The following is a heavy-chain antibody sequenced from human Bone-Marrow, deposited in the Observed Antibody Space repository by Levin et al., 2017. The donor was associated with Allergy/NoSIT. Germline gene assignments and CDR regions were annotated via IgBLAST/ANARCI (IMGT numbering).Heavy chain of an antibody. D-gene: IGHD6-13*01. Sequence: GGSLRLSCAASGFTFSSYAMSWVRQAPGKGLEWVSAISGSGGSTYYADSVKGRFTISRDNSKNTLYLQMNSLRAEDTAVYYCAKDPHSSSWYPLYGMDVWGQGTTVTVSS. CDR1: GFTFSSYA. V-gene: IGHV3-23*01. J-gene: IGHJ6*02. CDR2: ISGSGGST. CDR3: AKDPHSSSWYPLYGMDV.